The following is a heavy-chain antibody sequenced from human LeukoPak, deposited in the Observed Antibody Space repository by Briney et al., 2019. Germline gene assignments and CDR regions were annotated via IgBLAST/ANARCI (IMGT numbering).Heavy chain of an antibody. Sequence: PPASVKVSCKASGGTFSSYAISWVRQAPGQGLEWMGGIIPIFGTANYAQKFQGRVTITADESTSTAYMELSSLRSEDTAVYYCAREGAGDYYDSSGQIDCWGQGTLVTVSS. CDR2: IIPIFGTA. V-gene: IGHV1-69*01. CDR3: AREGAGDYYDSSGQIDC. D-gene: IGHD3-22*01. CDR1: GGTFSSYA. J-gene: IGHJ4*02.